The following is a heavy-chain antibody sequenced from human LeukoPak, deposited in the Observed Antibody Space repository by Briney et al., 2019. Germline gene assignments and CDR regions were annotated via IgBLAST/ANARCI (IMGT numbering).Heavy chain of an antibody. CDR2: IYSGGST. V-gene: IGHV3-53*01. CDR3: ARGHYYDSSGLSFDI. D-gene: IGHD3-22*01. Sequence: GGSLRLSCAASGFTVSSNYMSWVRQAPGKGLEWVSVIYSGGSTYYADSVKGRFTISRDNSKNTLYLQMNSLRAEDTAVYYCARGHYYDSSGLSFDIWGQGTMVTVSS. CDR1: GFTVSSNY. J-gene: IGHJ3*02.